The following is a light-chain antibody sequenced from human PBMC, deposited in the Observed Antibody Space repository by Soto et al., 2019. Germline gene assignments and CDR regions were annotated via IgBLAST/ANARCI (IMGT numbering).Light chain of an antibody. V-gene: IGLV2-14*01. CDR3: GTWDSSLSVYV. Sequence: QSALTQPASVSGSPGQSITISCAGTMRDVGAYNLVSWYQQHPGRAPQLIIYEVRNRPSGISFRFSGSKSGNTASLDITGLQTGDEADYYCGTWDSSLSVYVFAIGTKVTVL. CDR1: MRDVGAYNL. CDR2: EVR. J-gene: IGLJ1*01.